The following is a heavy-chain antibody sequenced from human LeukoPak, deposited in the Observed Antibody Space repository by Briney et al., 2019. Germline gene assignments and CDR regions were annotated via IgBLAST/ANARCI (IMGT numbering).Heavy chain of an antibody. Sequence: GSLRLSCAASGFTFSSYGMSWVRQAPGKGLEWVSAISGSGGSTYYADSVKGRFTISRDNSKNTLYLQMNSLRAEDTAVYYCAKRNTMVRGGPCFDYWGQGLLVTVSS. CDR2: ISGSGGST. J-gene: IGHJ4*02. D-gene: IGHD3-10*01. V-gene: IGHV3-23*01. CDR1: GFTFSSYG. CDR3: AKRNTMVRGGPCFDY.